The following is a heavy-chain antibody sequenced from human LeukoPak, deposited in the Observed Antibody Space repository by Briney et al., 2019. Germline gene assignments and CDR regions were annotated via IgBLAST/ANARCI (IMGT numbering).Heavy chain of an antibody. D-gene: IGHD4-17*01. Sequence: SVKVSCKAPGGTFSSYAISWVRQAPGQGLEWMGGIIPIFGTANYAQKFQGRVTITMDESTSTAYMELSSLRSEDTAVYYCARSENYGDYGTYYYMDVWGKGTTVTVSS. V-gene: IGHV1-69*05. CDR2: IIPIFGTA. CDR1: GGTFSSYA. J-gene: IGHJ6*03. CDR3: ARSENYGDYGTYYYMDV.